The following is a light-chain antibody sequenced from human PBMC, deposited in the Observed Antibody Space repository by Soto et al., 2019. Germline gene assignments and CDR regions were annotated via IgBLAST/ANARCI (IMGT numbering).Light chain of an antibody. CDR2: GAS. V-gene: IGKV3-15*01. CDR3: QQYNKWPLT. CDR1: ESVSSN. J-gene: IGKJ4*01. Sequence: EIVMTQSPATLSVSQGERATLSCRASESVSSNLAWYQQKPGQAPRLLIYGASTRATGIPARFSGSGSGTEFPLTISSLQSEDFAVYYCQQYNKWPLTFGGGTKVEIK.